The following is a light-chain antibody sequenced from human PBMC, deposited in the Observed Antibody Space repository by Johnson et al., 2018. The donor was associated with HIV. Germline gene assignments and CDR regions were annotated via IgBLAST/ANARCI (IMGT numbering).Light chain of an antibody. CDR1: SSNIGNNY. CDR2: YNN. Sequence: QSVLTQPPSVSAAPGQKVTISCSGSSSNIGNNYVSWYQQLPGTAPKLLIYYNNKRPSGIPDRFSGSKSGTSATLAITGLPTGDEADYYCGTWDSSLRVGFFGTGTKVTVL. CDR3: GTWDSSLRVGF. V-gene: IGLV1-51*01. J-gene: IGLJ1*01.